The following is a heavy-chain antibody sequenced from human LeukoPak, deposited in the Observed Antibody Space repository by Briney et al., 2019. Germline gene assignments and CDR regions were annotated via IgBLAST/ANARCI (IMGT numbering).Heavy chain of an antibody. CDR3: AKGTGGLYYYYYYMDV. D-gene: IGHD3-10*01. CDR2: ISGSGGST. V-gene: IGHV3-23*01. CDR1: GFTFSSYA. J-gene: IGHJ6*03. Sequence: GGSLRLSCAASGFTFSSYAMSWVRQAPGKGLEWVSAISGSGGSTYYADSVKGRFTISRDNSKNTLYLQMNSLRAEDTALYYCAKGTGGLYYYYYYMDVWGKGTTVTVSS.